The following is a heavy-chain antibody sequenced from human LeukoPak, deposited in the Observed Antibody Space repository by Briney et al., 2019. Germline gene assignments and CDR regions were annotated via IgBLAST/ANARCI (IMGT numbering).Heavy chain of an antibody. Sequence: PSETLSLSCAVYGGSFSGYYLNWIRQPPGKGLEWIGEINRGGSTNYNPSLKSRITISVDTSKNQFSLKLTSVTAADTAAYYCARNYNYGRYFFDSWGQGILVTVSS. J-gene: IGHJ4*02. D-gene: IGHD3-10*01. CDR3: ARNYNYGRYFFDS. V-gene: IGHV4-34*01. CDR1: GGSFSGYY. CDR2: INRGGST.